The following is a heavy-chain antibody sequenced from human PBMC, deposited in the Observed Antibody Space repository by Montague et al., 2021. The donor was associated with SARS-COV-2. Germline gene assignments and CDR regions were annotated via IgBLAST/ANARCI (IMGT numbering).Heavy chain of an antibody. V-gene: IGHV4-61*01. Sequence: SETLSLTCTVSGGSVSSGSYYWSWIRQPPGKGLEWIGYIYYSGSTNYNPSLKSRVTISVDTSKNQFSLKLSSVTAADTAVYYCARDPWRITIVVVVTRYGMDVWGQGTTVTVSS. CDR3: ARDPWRITIVVVVTRYGMDV. D-gene: IGHD3-3*01. CDR1: GGSVSSGSYY. CDR2: IYYSGST. J-gene: IGHJ6*02.